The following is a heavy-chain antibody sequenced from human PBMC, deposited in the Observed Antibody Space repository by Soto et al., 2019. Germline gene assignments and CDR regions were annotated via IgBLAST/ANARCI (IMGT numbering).Heavy chain of an antibody. J-gene: IGHJ6*03. Sequence: EVQLVESGGGLVKLGGSLRLSCAASGFTFSSYSMNWVRQAPGKGLDWVSSISSSSSYTYYADSVKGRFTISRDNAKNTLYLQINSLKAENTAVYYCARDHIAAPGSYYMDVWGKGTTVTVSS. CDR1: GFTFSSYS. CDR2: ISSSSSYT. CDR3: ARDHIAAPGSYYMDV. V-gene: IGHV3-21*01. D-gene: IGHD6-13*01.